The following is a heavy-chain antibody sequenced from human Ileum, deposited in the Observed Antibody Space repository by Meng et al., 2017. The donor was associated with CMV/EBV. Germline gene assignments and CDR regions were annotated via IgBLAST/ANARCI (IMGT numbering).Heavy chain of an antibody. CDR2: IHPTGTT. D-gene: IGHD3-10*01. CDR1: AGSRTMYH. Sequence: PYLLQPLGTLSPPGTGTAGSRTMYHCTWIWQPAGKGLEWIGRIHPTGTTDDNPSLRSRVSMSLDKSKHQFSLKLTSVTAADTAVYYCARAAARVVPVDLWGQGTLVTVSS. J-gene: IGHJ1*01. CDR3: ARAAARVVPVDL. V-gene: IGHV4-4*07.